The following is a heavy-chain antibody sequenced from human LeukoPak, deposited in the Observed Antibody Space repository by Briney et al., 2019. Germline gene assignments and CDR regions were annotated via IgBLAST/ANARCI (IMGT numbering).Heavy chain of an antibody. CDR1: GFTFSSYS. Sequence: GGSLRLSCAASGFTFSSYSMNWVRQAPGKGLEWVSSISSSSSYMYYADSVKGRFTISRDNAKNSLYLQMNSLRAENTAVYYCALGDSVFDYWGQGTLVTVSS. V-gene: IGHV3-21*01. CDR3: ALGDSVFDY. CDR2: ISSSSSYM. D-gene: IGHD2-21*02. J-gene: IGHJ4*02.